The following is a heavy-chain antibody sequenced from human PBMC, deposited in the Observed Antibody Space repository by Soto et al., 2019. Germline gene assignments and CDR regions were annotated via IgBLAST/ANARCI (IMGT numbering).Heavy chain of an antibody. CDR3: ARDGLRASTEYYYYYYGMDV. Sequence: GGSLRLSCAASGFTFSSYSMNWVRQAPGKGLEWVSSISSSSSYTYYADSVKGRFTISRDNAKNSLYLQMNSLRAEDTAVYYCARDGLRASTEYYYYYYGMDVWGQGTTVTVSS. V-gene: IGHV3-21*01. D-gene: IGHD2-8*01. CDR1: GFTFSSYS. J-gene: IGHJ6*02. CDR2: ISSSSSYT.